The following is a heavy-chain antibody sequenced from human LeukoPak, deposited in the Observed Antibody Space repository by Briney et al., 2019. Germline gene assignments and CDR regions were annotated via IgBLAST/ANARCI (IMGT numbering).Heavy chain of an antibody. D-gene: IGHD3-3*01. CDR3: ARVSYDFWSYYYYMDV. J-gene: IGHJ6*03. CDR2: IYYSGST. V-gene: IGHV4-39*07. CDR1: GGSISSSSYY. Sequence: SETLSLTCTVSGGSISSSSYYWGWIRQPPGKGLEWIGSIYYSGSTYYNPSLKSRVTISVDTSKNQFSLKLSSVTAADTAVYYCARVSYDFWSYYYYMDVWGKGTTVTVSS.